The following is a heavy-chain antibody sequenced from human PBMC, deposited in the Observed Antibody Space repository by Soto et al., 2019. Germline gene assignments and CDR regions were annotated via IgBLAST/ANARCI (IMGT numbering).Heavy chain of an antibody. CDR3: ASEYCSGGSCYSYGMDV. D-gene: IGHD2-15*01. V-gene: IGHV3-33*01. CDR2: VWYDGSNK. CDR1: GFTFSSYG. Sequence: GGSLRLSCAASGFTFSSYGMHWVRQAPCKGLEWVAVVWYDGSNKYYADSVKGRFTISRDNSKNTLYLQMNSLRAEDTAVYYCASEYCSGGSCYSYGMDVWXQGTTVTVSS. J-gene: IGHJ6*02.